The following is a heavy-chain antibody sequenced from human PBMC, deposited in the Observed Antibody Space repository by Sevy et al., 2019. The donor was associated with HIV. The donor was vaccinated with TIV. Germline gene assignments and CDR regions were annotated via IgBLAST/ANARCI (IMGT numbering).Heavy chain of an antibody. CDR1: GGSISSGGYS. J-gene: IGHJ4*02. Sequence: SETLSLTCAVSGGSISSGGYSWSWIRQPPGKGLEWNGYIYHSGSTYYNPSLKSRVTISVDRSKNQFSLKLSSVTAADTAVYYCARDGGNSGIDYWGQGTLVTVSS. D-gene: IGHD2-21*02. V-gene: IGHV4-30-2*01. CDR3: ARDGGNSGIDY. CDR2: IYHSGST.